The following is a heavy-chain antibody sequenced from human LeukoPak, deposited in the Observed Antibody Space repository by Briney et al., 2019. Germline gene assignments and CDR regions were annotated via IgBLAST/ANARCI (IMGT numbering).Heavy chain of an antibody. Sequence: PSKTRSLTCTLCCDSFRSGGLCWGWIRQPPGKRPEWIGVTFATAKTKYNPSLRTEAPISRDTSKSRWSLRLTSMTAADTAVYYCANIFDAWGQGILVTVTS. CDR3: ANIFDA. D-gene: IGHD2-15*01. CDR1: CDSFRSGGLC. V-gene: IGHV4-61*08. CDR2: TFATAKT. J-gene: IGHJ4*02.